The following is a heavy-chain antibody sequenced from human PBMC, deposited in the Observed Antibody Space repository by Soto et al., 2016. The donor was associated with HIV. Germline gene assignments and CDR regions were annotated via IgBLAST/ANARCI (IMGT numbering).Heavy chain of an antibody. Sequence: QVQLVQSGAEVKKPGASVKVSCKASGYTFTGYYMHWVRQAPGQGLEWMGWINPNSGGTNYAQNFQGRVTMTSDTSISTAYMEVSRLRVDDTAVYYCARDPGLAEEVYWGQGTLVTVSS. V-gene: IGHV1-2*02. CDR2: INPNSGGT. CDR3: ARDPGLAEEVY. J-gene: IGHJ4*02. CDR1: GYTFTGYY. D-gene: IGHD5-12*01.